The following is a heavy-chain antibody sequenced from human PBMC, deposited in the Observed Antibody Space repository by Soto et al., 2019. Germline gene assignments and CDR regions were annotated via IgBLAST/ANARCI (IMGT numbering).Heavy chain of an antibody. CDR1: GGSISSGGYY. CDR3: ARVTYYDFWSGYSNNWFDH. Sequence: PSETLSLTCTVSGGSISSGGYYWSWIRQHPGKGLEWIGYIYYSGSTYYNPSLKSRVTISVDTSKNQFSLKLSSVTAADTAVYYCARVTYYDFWSGYSNNWFDHWGQGTLVTVSS. CDR2: IYYSGST. J-gene: IGHJ5*02. V-gene: IGHV4-31*03. D-gene: IGHD3-3*01.